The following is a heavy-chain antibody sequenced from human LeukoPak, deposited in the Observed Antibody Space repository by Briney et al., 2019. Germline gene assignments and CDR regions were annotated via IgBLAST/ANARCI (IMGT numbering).Heavy chain of an antibody. CDR1: GFSFSKAW. CDR3: AVGLGKTDTDY. J-gene: IGHJ4*02. Sequence: PGGSLRLSCSASGFSFSKAWMNWVRQAPGKGLESVARIKTKSQGGTTDYAAPVKGRFAISRDDSENRVYLQMNSLKSEDTAVYYCAVGLGKTDTDYWGQGTLVTVSS. CDR2: IKTKSQGGTT. V-gene: IGHV3-15*05. D-gene: IGHD1-14*01.